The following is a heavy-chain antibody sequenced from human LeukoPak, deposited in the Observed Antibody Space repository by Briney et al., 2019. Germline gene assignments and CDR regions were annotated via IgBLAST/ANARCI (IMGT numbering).Heavy chain of an antibody. D-gene: IGHD5-12*01. J-gene: IGHJ4*02. Sequence: PEGSLRLSCATSGFIFSDYYMSWIRQAPGKGLEWVSTISGSGSSTYYADSVKGRFTISRDNSKNTLYLQMNSLRAEDTAIYYCAKHQSDYWEFDYWGQRTLVTVSS. CDR1: GFIFSDYY. CDR2: ISGSGSST. V-gene: IGHV3-23*01. CDR3: AKHQSDYWEFDY.